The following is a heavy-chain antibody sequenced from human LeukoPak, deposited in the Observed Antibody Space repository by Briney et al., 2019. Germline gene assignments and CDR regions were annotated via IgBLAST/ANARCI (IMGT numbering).Heavy chain of an antibody. V-gene: IGHV3-7*01. CDR1: GFTVSSSY. J-gene: IGHJ3*02. CDR3: ARAPIDSNSWYHAFDI. D-gene: IGHD6-13*01. CDR2: IQQSGSHK. Sequence: GGSLRLSCAASGFTVSSSYMSWVRQAPGKGLEWVASIQQSGSHKYYMDSVEGRFTISRDNAKNSLFLQMNSLRAEDTAVYYCARAPIDSNSWYHAFDIWGQGTMVTVSS.